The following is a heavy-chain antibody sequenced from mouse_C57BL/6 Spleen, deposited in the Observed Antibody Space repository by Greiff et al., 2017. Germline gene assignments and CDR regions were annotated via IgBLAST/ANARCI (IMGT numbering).Heavy chain of an antibody. CDR1: GFTFSSYA. CDR3: TRDNYSNYGYFDV. D-gene: IGHD2-5*01. CDR2: ISSGGDYI. V-gene: IGHV5-9-1*02. J-gene: IGHJ1*03. Sequence: EVKLMESGEGLVKPGGSLKLSCAASGFTFSSYAMSWVRQTPEKRLEWVAYISSGGDYIYYADTVKGRFTISRDNARNTLYLQMSSLKSEDTAMYYCTRDNYSNYGYFDVWGTGTTVTVSS.